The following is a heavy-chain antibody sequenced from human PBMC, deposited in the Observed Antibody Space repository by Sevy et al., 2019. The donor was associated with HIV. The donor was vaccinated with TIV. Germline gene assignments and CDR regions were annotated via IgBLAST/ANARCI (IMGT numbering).Heavy chain of an antibody. V-gene: IGHV3-21*01. CDR3: ARDRAYSSGWIDYYYYYGMDV. D-gene: IGHD6-19*01. CDR2: ISSSSYI. J-gene: IGHJ6*02. Sequence: GGSLRLSCAASGFTFSSYSMNWVRQAPGKGLEWVSSISSSSYIYYADSVKGRFTISSDNAKNSLYLQMNSLRAEDTAVYYCARDRAYSSGWIDYYYYYGMDVWGQGTTVTVSS. CDR1: GFTFSSYS.